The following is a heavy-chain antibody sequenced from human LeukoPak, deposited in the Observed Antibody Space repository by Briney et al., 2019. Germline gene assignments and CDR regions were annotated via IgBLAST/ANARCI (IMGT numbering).Heavy chain of an antibody. V-gene: IGHV3-21*01. J-gene: IGHJ5*02. CDR1: GFTFSSYS. CDR3: ARAPYYYGSESYP. Sequence: PGGSLRLSCAASGFTFSSYSMNWVRQAPGKGLEWVSSISSSSSYIYYADSVKGRFTVSRDNAKNSLYLQMNSLRAEDTAVYYCARAPYYYGSESYPWGQGTLVTVSS. CDR2: ISSSSSYI. D-gene: IGHD3-10*01.